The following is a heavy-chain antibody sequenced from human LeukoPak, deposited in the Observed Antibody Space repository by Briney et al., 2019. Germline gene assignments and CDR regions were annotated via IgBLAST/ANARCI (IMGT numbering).Heavy chain of an antibody. J-gene: IGHJ4*02. CDR1: GFTFDDYT. CDR3: AKEDHFAS. CDR2: ITWNSGSI. V-gene: IGHV3-9*01. Sequence: AGGSLRLSCAASGFTFDDYTMHWVRQAPGKGLEWVSGITWNSGSIGYADSVRGRFTISRDNAKNSLYLEMNSLRAEDTALCYCAKEDHFASWGQGTLVTVSS.